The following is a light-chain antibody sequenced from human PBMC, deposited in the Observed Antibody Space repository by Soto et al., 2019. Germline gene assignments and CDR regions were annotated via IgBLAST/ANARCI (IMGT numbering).Light chain of an antibody. V-gene: IGKV3-20*01. CDR3: KKYGRSLIN. J-gene: IGKJ5*01. CDR1: QSVRSTY. CDR2: AAS. Sequence: TVLTPSLGTLSVSPVEISTLSCRASQSVRSTYLAWYQQKPGQAPRLLVYAASTRATGIPDRFSGTGSGTDFTLTIRRLEPEDFAVYYCKKYGRSLINFGQGKRLEIK.